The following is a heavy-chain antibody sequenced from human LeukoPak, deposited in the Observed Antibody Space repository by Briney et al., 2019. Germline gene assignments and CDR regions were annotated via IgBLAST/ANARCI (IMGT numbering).Heavy chain of an antibody. CDR3: ARQPLRDFDY. J-gene: IGHJ4*02. CDR1: GGSFSGYY. V-gene: IGHV4-34*01. D-gene: IGHD5/OR15-5a*01. CDR2: INHSGST. Sequence: SETLSLTCAVYGGSFSGYYWSWIRQPPGKGLEWIGEINHSGSTNYNPSLKSRVTISVDTSKNQFSLKLSSVTAADTAVYYCARQPLRDFDYWGQGTLVTVSS.